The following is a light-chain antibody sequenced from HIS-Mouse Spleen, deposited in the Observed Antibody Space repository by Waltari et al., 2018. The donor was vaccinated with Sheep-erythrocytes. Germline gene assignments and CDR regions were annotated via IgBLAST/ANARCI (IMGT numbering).Light chain of an antibody. Sequence: DIQMTQSPSSVSSSVGDRVTITCRAIQSISSYVNWYKQKPGHAPKLLIYASSSLQSGVPSMFSGSGSGTDFTHTISSLQPGDFATYYCQQSYSTPPLTFGGGTTVEIK. CDR1: QSISSY. J-gene: IGKJ4*01. CDR2: ASS. V-gene: IGKV1-39*01. CDR3: QQSYSTPPLT.